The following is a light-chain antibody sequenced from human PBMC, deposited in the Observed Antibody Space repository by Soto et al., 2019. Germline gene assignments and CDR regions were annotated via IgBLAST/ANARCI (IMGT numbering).Light chain of an antibody. J-gene: IGKJ2*01. Sequence: EIVMTQSPATLSVSPGESATLACRASQSFSSELAWYQQQPGQPPRRLIYGPSTRATGVPARFTGSGSGSDFTPTICGLQYEDFAVYYCQPGDNRPLTFGQGTRLEI. V-gene: IGKV3-15*01. CDR3: QPGDNRPLT. CDR2: GPS. CDR1: QSFSSE.